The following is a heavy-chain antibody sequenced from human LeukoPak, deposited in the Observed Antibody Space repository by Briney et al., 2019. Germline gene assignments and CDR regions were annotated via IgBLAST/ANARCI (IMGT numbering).Heavy chain of an antibody. CDR3: ARENIAVAGHFDY. V-gene: IGHV1-2*02. Sequence: ASVNVSCKAPGYTFTGYYMHWVRQAPGQGLEWMGWINPNSGGTNYAQKFQGRVTMTRDTSISRAYMELSRLISDDTAVYYCARENIAVAGHFDYCGQGNLVTVSS. CDR1: GYTFTGYY. D-gene: IGHD6-19*01. CDR2: INPNSGGT. J-gene: IGHJ4*02.